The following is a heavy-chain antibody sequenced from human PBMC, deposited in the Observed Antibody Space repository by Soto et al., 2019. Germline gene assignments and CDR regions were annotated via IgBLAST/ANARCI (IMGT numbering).Heavy chain of an antibody. J-gene: IGHJ5*02. V-gene: IGHV1-18*01. CDR1: GYTFTSYG. Sequence: ASVKVSCKASGYTFTSYGISWVRQAPGQGLEWMGWISAGNGNTNYAQKFQGRVTMTRDTSTSTAYMELSSLRSEDTAVYYCATDSNSSGFPNWFDPWGQGTLVTVSS. D-gene: IGHD6-19*01. CDR3: ATDSNSSGFPNWFDP. CDR2: ISAGNGNT.